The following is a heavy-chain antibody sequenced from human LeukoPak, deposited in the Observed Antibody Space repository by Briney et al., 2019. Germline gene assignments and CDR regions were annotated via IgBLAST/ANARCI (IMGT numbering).Heavy chain of an antibody. CDR3: VRSLSFDY. CDR1: GFTVSSNY. J-gene: IGHJ4*02. D-gene: IGHD3-16*01. Sequence: GGSLRLSCAASGFTVSSNYMSWVRQTPGKGLEWVSVIYSGGTTYYADSVKGRFTISRDNSKNTLYLQMNSLRAEDTAVYYCVRSLSFDYWGQGILVTVSS. V-gene: IGHV3-53*01. CDR2: IYSGGTT.